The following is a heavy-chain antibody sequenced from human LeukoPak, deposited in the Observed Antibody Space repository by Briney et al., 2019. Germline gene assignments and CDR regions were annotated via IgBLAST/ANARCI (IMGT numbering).Heavy chain of an antibody. V-gene: IGHV4-34*01. CDR3: ARGSYDFWSGYYYHFDY. D-gene: IGHD3-3*01. CDR2: INHSGST. J-gene: IGHJ4*02. Sequence: SETPSLTCAVYGGSFSGYYWSWIRQPPGKGLEWIGEINHSGSTNYNPSLKSRVTISVDTSKNQFSLKLSSVTAADTAVYYCARGSYDFWSGYYYHFDYWGQGTLVTVSS. CDR1: GGSFSGYY.